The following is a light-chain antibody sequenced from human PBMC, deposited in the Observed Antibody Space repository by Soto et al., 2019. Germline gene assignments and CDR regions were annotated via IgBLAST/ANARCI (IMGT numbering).Light chain of an antibody. CDR1: QGISSW. CDR2: KAS. CDR3: LQHHTSPWT. V-gene: IGKV1-5*03. J-gene: IGKJ1*01. Sequence: IQLTQSPSSLSASVGDRVTITGRASQGISSWLAWYQQKPGKAPNLLIYKASSLESGVPSRFRGSGSETDFTLTISRVEPEDFATYYCLQHHTSPWTFGQGTKVDIK.